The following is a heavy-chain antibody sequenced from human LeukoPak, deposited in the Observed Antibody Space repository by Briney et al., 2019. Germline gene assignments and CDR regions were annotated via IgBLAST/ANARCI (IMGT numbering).Heavy chain of an antibody. CDR1: GGSISSYY. J-gene: IGHJ3*02. V-gene: IGHV4-59*08. CDR3: ARPNSGFRPDDAFDI. CDR2: IYYSGST. D-gene: IGHD6-19*01. Sequence: PSETLSLTCTVSGGSISSYYWSWIRQPPGKGLEWIGYIYYSGSTNYNPSLKSRVTISVDTSKNQFSLKLSSVTAADTAVYYCARPNSGFRPDDAFDIWGQGTMVTVSS.